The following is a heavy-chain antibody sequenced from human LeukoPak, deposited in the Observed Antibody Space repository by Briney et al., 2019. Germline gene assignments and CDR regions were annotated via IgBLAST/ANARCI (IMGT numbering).Heavy chain of an antibody. CDR2: INHSGST. V-gene: IGHV4-34*01. CDR3: ARRRRWYCSSTSCYTFRDYYYGMDV. CDR1: GGSFSGYY. D-gene: IGHD2-2*02. Sequence: PETLSLTCAVYGGSFSGYYWSWIRQPPGKGLEWIGEINHSGSTNYNPSLKSRVTISVDTSKNQFSLKLGSVTAADTAVYYCARRRRWYCSSTSCYTFRDYYYGMDVWGQGTTVTVSS. J-gene: IGHJ6*02.